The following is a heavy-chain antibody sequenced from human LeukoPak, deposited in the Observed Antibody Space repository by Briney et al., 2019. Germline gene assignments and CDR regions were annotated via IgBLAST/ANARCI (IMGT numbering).Heavy chain of an antibody. CDR2: ISSSRSYI. V-gene: IGHV3-21*01. Sequence: GGSLRLSCAASGFTFSSYSMNWVRQAPGKGLEWVSFISSSRSYIYYADSVKGRFTISRDNAKNSLYLQMNSLRAEDTAVYYCARFIAAPYYFDYWGQGTLVTVSS. CDR3: ARFIAAPYYFDY. J-gene: IGHJ4*02. D-gene: IGHD6-13*01. CDR1: GFTFSSYS.